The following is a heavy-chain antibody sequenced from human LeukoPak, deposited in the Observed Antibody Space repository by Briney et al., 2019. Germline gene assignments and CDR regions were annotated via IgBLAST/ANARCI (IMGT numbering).Heavy chain of an antibody. CDR1: GFTFSSYA. V-gene: IGHV3-30-3*01. Sequence: GGSLRLSCAASGFTFSSYAMHWVRQAPGKGLEWVAVISYDGSNKYYADSVKGRFTISRDNSKNTLYLQMNSLRAEDTAVYYCARVGTTYYYDSSGYWFDYWGQGTLVTVSS. CDR3: ARVGTTYYYDSSGYWFDY. J-gene: IGHJ4*02. D-gene: IGHD3-22*01. CDR2: ISYDGSNK.